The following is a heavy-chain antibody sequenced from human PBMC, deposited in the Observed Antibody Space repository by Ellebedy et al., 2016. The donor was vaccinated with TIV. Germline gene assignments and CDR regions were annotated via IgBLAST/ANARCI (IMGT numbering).Heavy chain of an antibody. D-gene: IGHD1-26*01. CDR3: ARGGSGSYPDPVDY. V-gene: IGHV1-2*02. J-gene: IGHJ4*02. Sequence: ASVKVSCKASGYAFTGYYIHWMRQAPGQGLEWMGWIDPKSGGINLERKFQGRVTMTRDSSISTACMELSRLRSDDTTVYYCARGGSGSYPDPVDYWGQGTLVTVSS. CDR2: IDPKSGGI. CDR1: GYAFTGYY.